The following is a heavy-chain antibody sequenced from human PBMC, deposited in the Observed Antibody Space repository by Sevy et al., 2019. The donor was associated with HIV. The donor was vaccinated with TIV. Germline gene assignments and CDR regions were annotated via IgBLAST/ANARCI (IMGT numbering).Heavy chain of an antibody. J-gene: IGHJ6*02. D-gene: IGHD3-10*01. CDR1: GFTFSSYG. CDR2: IWYDGSNK. V-gene: IGHV3-33*01. Sequence: GGSLRLSCAASGFTFSSYGMHWVRQAPGKGLEWVAVIWYDGSNKYYADSVKGRFTISRDNSKNTLYLQTNSLRAEDTAVYYCARDAFFGGMDVWGQGTTVTVSS. CDR3: ARDAFFGGMDV.